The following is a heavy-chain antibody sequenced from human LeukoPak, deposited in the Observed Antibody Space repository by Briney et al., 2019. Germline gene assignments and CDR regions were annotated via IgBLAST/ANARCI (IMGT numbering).Heavy chain of an antibody. D-gene: IGHD6-19*01. CDR2: IRYDGSNK. CDR3: ARGKEPVAGSLSHFDY. Sequence: GGSLRLSCAASGFTFSSYVMHWVRQAPGKGLEWVAFIRYDGSNKYYADSVKGRFTISRDNSKNTLYLQMNNLRAEDTAVYYCARGKEPVAGSLSHFDYWGQGTLVTVSS. V-gene: IGHV3-30*02. CDR1: GFTFSSYV. J-gene: IGHJ4*02.